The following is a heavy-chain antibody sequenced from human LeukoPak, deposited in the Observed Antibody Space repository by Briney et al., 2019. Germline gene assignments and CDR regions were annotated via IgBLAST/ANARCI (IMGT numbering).Heavy chain of an antibody. J-gene: IGHJ3*02. V-gene: IGHV3-30*04. CDR2: ILSDGTNK. CDR1: GFPFSVSA. Sequence: GGSLRLSCAASGFPFSVSAMHWVRQAPGKGLEWVTLILSDGTNKYYTDSVKGRFIISRDNSKNTLYLQMNSLRPEDTAVYYCAKKWSGDYDSSDINDAFDIWGQGTMVTVSS. CDR3: AKKWSGDYDSSDINDAFDI. D-gene: IGHD3-22*01.